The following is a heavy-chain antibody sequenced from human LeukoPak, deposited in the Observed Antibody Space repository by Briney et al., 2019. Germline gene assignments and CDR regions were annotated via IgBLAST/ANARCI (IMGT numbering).Heavy chain of an antibody. CDR3: AKAARYSNTWYAY. D-gene: IGHD6-13*01. CDR1: GFTVSNNY. Sequence: GGSLRLSCAASGFTVSNNYMTWVRQAPGEGLEWVSVIHSGGSTDYADSVKGRFTISRDSSKNTLYLQMNSLRAEDTAVYYCAKAARYSNTWYAYWGQGTLVTVSS. J-gene: IGHJ4*02. V-gene: IGHV3-66*01. CDR2: IHSGGST.